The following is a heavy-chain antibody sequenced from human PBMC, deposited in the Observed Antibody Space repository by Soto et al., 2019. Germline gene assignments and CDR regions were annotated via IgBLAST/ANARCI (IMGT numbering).Heavy chain of an antibody. CDR3: ARGRTYGDYGFDAFDI. D-gene: IGHD4-17*01. CDR2: IYYSGST. V-gene: IGHV4-31*03. J-gene: IGHJ3*02. CDR1: GGSISSGGYY. Sequence: QVQLQESGPGLVKPSQTLSLTCTVSGGSISSGGYYWSWIRQHPGKGLEWIGNIYYSGSTYYNPSLKSRVTISVDTSKNQFSLKLSSVTAADTAVYYCARGRTYGDYGFDAFDIWGQGTMVTVSS.